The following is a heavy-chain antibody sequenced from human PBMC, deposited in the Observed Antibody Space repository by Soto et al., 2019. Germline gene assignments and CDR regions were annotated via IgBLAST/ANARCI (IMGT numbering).Heavy chain of an antibody. CDR2: ILSSDEK. J-gene: IGHJ6*03. V-gene: IGHV2-26*01. D-gene: IGHD3-22*01. CDR1: GFSLRNARMG. CDR3: ARMLAVNYCYYYVDV. Sequence: QVTLKESGPVLVKPTETLTLTCTVSGFSLRNARMGVSWIRQPPGKALEWLAHILSSDEKSYNTSLKGRVTLSKDTSKSQVVLTMTYVDPVDTATYFCARMLAVNYCYYYVDVWGEGTTVTVSS.